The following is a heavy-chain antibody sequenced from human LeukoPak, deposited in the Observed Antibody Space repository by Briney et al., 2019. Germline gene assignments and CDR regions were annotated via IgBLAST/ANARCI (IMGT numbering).Heavy chain of an antibody. CDR1: GGSISSYY. CDR3: ARAYCTNGVCYPGRYYYYYMDV. CDR2: IYYSGST. Sequence: SETLSLTCTVSGGSISSYYWSWIRQPPGKGLEWTGYIYYSGSTYYNPSLKSRVTISVDTSKNQFSLKLSSVTAADTAVYYCARAYCTNGVCYPGRYYYYYMDVGGKGTTVTVSS. V-gene: IGHV4-59*12. J-gene: IGHJ6*03. D-gene: IGHD2-8*01.